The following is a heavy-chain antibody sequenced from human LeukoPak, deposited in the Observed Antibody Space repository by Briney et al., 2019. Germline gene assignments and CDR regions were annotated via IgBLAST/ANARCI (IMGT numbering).Heavy chain of an antibody. J-gene: IGHJ3*02. Sequence: GASVKVSCKASGGTFSSYAISWVRQAPGQGLEWMGGIIPIFGTANYAQKFQGRVTITTDESTSTAYMELSSLRAEDTAVYYCAKDLFELYYSGYELGDDAFDIWGQGTMVTVSS. D-gene: IGHD5-12*01. CDR1: GGTFSSYA. CDR3: AKDLFELYYSGYELGDDAFDI. V-gene: IGHV1-69*05. CDR2: IIPIFGTA.